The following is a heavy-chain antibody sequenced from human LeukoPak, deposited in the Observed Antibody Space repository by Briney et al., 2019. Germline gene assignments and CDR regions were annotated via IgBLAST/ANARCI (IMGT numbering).Heavy chain of an antibody. J-gene: IGHJ4*02. CDR2: IYHSGTT. V-gene: IGHV4-4*02. CDR1: GDSISRSDW. CDR3: ARVPLAYCGGDCYPGY. D-gene: IGHD2-21*02. Sequence: PSETLSLTCAVSGDSISRSDWWTWVRQPPGKGLEWIGEIYHSGTTNYNPSLKSRVTISVDKSKNQFSLHLSSVTAADTAVYYCARVPLAYCGGDCYPGYWGQGTLVTVSS.